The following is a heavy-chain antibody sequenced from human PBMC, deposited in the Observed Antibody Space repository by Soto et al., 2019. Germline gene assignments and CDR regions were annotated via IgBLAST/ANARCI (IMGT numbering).Heavy chain of an antibody. J-gene: IGHJ4*02. CDR1: GFTFSSQT. Sequence: EVQLLESGGGLVQPGGSLRLSCAASGFTFSSQTMSWVRQAPGKGLEWVSAISGSGANTVYAESVRGRSTISRDNSKNTLYLQINSLRAEDTAVYYCAKGGIYTYGFDCWGQGSLVTVSS. D-gene: IGHD5-18*01. CDR3: AKGGIYTYGFDC. V-gene: IGHV3-23*01. CDR2: ISGSGANT.